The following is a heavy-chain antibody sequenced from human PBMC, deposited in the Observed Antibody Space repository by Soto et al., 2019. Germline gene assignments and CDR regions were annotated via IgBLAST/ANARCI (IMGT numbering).Heavy chain of an antibody. CDR3: AIKKLAAAGYYNALDA. CDR1: GASIRRTNW. CDR2: VYQSGTT. Sequence: PEKLPDTNAVSGASIRRTNWWTWVRQPPGKGLEWIGEVYQSGTTNYNTSLKSRVTMSLDKSQNQFSLRLYSMTAADAAVYFCAIKKLAAAGYYNALDALGQWPTVT. J-gene: IGHJ6*02. D-gene: IGHD6-13*01. V-gene: IGHV4-4*01.